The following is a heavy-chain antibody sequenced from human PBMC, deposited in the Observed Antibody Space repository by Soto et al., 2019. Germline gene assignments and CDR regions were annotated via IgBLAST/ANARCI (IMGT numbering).Heavy chain of an antibody. J-gene: IGHJ4*02. CDR3: ARDGEYSSGWYVTENYFDY. Sequence: GGSLRLSCAASGFTFSDYYMSWIRQAPGKGLEWVSYISSSSSYTNYADSVKGRFTISRDNAKNSLYLQMNSLRAEDTAVYYCARDGEYSSGWYVTENYFDYWGQGTLVTVSS. CDR2: ISSSSSYT. CDR1: GFTFSDYY. V-gene: IGHV3-11*06. D-gene: IGHD6-19*01.